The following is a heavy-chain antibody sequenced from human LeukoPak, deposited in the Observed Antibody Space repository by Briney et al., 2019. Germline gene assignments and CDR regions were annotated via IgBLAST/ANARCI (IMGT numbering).Heavy chain of an antibody. CDR2: IYYSGST. J-gene: IGHJ4*02. CDR1: GGSISSGGYS. CDR3: AREVVAAAGTVDY. D-gene: IGHD6-13*01. V-gene: IGHV4-30-4*07. Sequence: PSQTLSLTCAVSGGSISSGGYSWSWIRQPPGKGLEWIRYIYYSGSTYYNPSLKSRVTISVDTSKNQFSLKLTSVTAADTAVYYCAREVVAAAGTVDYWGQGTLVTVSS.